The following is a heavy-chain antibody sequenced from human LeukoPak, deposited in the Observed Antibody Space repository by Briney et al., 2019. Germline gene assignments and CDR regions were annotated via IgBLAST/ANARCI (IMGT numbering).Heavy chain of an antibody. CDR3: ARRRRITMVRGVTLDY. CDR2: INHSGST. D-gene: IGHD3-10*01. CDR1: GGSFSGYY. V-gene: IGHV4-34*01. J-gene: IGHJ4*02. Sequence: SETLSFTCAVYGGSFSGYYWSWIRQPPGKGLEWIGEINHSGSTNYNPSLKSRVTISVDTSKNQFSLKLSSVTAADTAVYYCARRRRITMVRGVTLDYWGQGTLVTVSS.